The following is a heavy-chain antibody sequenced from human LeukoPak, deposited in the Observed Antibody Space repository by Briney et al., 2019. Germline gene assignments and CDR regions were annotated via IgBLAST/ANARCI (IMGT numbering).Heavy chain of an antibody. V-gene: IGHV3-21*01. CDR3: ATKPGYSSGWSHDAFDI. Sequence: GGSLRLSCAASGFTFSSYSMNWVRQAPGKGLEWVSSISSSSSYIYYADSVKGRFTISRDNAKNSLYLQMNSLRAEDTAVYYCATKPGYSSGWSHDAFDIWGQVTMVTVSS. D-gene: IGHD6-19*01. CDR2: ISSSSSYI. CDR1: GFTFSSYS. J-gene: IGHJ3*02.